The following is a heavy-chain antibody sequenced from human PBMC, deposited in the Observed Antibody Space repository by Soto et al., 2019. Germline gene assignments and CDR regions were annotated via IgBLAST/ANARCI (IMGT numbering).Heavy chain of an antibody. Sequence: QVQLVESGGGVVQPGRSLRLSCAASGFTFSSYGMHWVRQAPGKGLEWVAVISYDGSNKYYADSVKGRFTISRDNSKNPLYLQMNSLRAEDTAVYYCAKGRSSSWFLPYYYYYGMDVWGQGTTVTVSS. CDR1: GFTFSSYG. D-gene: IGHD6-13*01. CDR3: AKGRSSSWFLPYYYYYGMDV. V-gene: IGHV3-30*18. CDR2: ISYDGSNK. J-gene: IGHJ6*02.